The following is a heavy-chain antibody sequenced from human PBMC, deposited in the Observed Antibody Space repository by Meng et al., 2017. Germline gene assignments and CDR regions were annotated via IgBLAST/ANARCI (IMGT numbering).Heavy chain of an antibody. CDR1: GFTFSSYS. CDR2: ISSSSSYI. J-gene: IGHJ4*02. V-gene: IGHV3-21*01. CDR3: ARDRGYSYGDRRADY. Sequence: GGSLRLSCAASGFTFSSYSMNWVRQAPGKGLEWVSSISSSSSYIYYADSVKGRFTSSRDNAQNSLYLQMNSLSAEDTAVYYCARDRGYSYGDRRADYWGQGTLVTVSS. D-gene: IGHD5-18*01.